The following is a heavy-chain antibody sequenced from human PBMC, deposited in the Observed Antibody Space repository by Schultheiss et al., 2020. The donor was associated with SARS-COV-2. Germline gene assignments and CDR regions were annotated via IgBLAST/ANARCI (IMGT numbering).Heavy chain of an antibody. CDR2: IYTSGST. J-gene: IGHJ6*02. CDR1: GGSISSYY. V-gene: IGHV4-4*07. Sequence: GSLRLSCTVSGGSISSYYWSWIRQPAGKGLEWIGRIYTSGSTNYNPSLKSRVTMSVDTSKNQFSLKLSSVTAADTAVYYCARVHPGYYGMDVWGQGTTVTVSS. CDR3: ARVHPGYYGMDV.